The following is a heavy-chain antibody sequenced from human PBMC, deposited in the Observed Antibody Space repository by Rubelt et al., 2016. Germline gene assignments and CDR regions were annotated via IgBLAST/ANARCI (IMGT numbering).Heavy chain of an antibody. CDR3: ARSFYGDYEILWFDP. D-gene: IGHD4-17*01. Sequence: AQKFQGRVTMTEDTSTDTAYMELSSLRSEDTAVYYCARSFYGDYEILWFDPWGQGTLVTVSS. J-gene: IGHJ5*02. V-gene: IGHV1-24*01.